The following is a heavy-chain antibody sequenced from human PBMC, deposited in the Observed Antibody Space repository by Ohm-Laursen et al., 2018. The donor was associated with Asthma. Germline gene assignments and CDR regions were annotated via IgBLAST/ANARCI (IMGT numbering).Heavy chain of an antibody. CDR1: GYTFTSYA. V-gene: IGHV1-3*01. Sequence: ASVKVSCKASGYTFTSYAMHWVRQAPGQRLEWMGWINAGNGNTKYSQKLQGRVTITADESTSTAYMELSSLRSEDTAVYYCAKSHIVVVTATYYYYYGMDVWGQGTTVTVSS. J-gene: IGHJ6*02. D-gene: IGHD2-21*02. CDR2: INAGNGNT. CDR3: AKSHIVVVTATYYYYYGMDV.